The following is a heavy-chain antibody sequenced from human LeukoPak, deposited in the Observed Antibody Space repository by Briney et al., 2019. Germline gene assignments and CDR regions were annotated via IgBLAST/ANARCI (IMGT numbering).Heavy chain of an antibody. V-gene: IGHV3-9*01. J-gene: IGHJ5*02. CDR3: AKAYYDSSVYLGGLFAP. CDR2: ISWNSGSI. CDR1: GFTFDDYA. D-gene: IGHD3-22*01. Sequence: PGRSLRLSCAASGFTFDDYAMHWVRQAPGKGLEWVSGISWNSGSIGYADSVKGRFTISRDNAKNSLYLQMNSPRAEDTALYYLAKAYYDSSVYLGGLFAPGGQGTLVTVS.